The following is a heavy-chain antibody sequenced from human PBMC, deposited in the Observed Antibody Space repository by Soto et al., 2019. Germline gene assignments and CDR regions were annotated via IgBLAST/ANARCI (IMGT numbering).Heavy chain of an antibody. V-gene: IGHV3-7*03. D-gene: IGHD3-22*01. J-gene: IGHJ5*02. CDR2: IKQDGSEK. CDR3: ARTYYYDSSGYPPLNWFDP. Sequence: GGSLRLSCAASGFTFSGYWMSWVRQSPGKGLEWVANIKQDGSEKYYVDSVKGRFTISRDNAKNSLYLQMNSLRAEDTAVYYCARTYYYDSSGYPPLNWFDPWGQGTLVTAPQ. CDR1: GFTFSGYW.